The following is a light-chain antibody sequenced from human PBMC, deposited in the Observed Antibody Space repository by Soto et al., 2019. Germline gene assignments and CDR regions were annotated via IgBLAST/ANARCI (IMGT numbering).Light chain of an antibody. CDR1: SSDVGAYNY. CDR3: SSYAGSNNFP. Sequence: QSVLTQPPSASGSHGQSVTISCTGSSSDVGAYNYVSWYQQHPGKVPKLLIYEVTKRPSGVPDRFSGSKSGNTASLTVSGLQAEDEADYYCSSYAGSNNFPFGGGTKMTVL. CDR2: EVT. J-gene: IGLJ3*02. V-gene: IGLV2-8*01.